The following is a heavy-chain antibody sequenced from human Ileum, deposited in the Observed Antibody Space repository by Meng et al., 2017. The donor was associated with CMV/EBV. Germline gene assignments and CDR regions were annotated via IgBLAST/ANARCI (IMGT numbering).Heavy chain of an antibody. Sequence: GESLKISCAASGFTFSTYGMNWVRQAPGKGLEWVSSIDGSSSYIYYADSLKGRFTISRDNAKKSLYLQMNSLRAEDTALYYCARDRGYYYGMDVWGQGTTVTVSS. J-gene: IGHJ6*02. CDR1: GFTFSTYG. D-gene: IGHD3-16*01. V-gene: IGHV3-21*01. CDR2: IDGSSSYI. CDR3: ARDRGYYYGMDV.